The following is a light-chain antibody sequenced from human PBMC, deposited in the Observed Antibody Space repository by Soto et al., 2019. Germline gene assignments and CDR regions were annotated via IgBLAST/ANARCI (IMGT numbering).Light chain of an antibody. Sequence: QSVLTQPPSVSGAPGQRVTISCTGSSTNIGANFGVQWYQQLPGAAPKLLIHVNTNRPSGVPDRFSASKSGTSAFLAITGLQAEDEADYYCQSYDSSLTAVVFGGGTKLTVL. J-gene: IGLJ2*01. CDR2: VNT. CDR1: STNIGANFG. CDR3: QSYDSSLTAVV. V-gene: IGLV1-40*01.